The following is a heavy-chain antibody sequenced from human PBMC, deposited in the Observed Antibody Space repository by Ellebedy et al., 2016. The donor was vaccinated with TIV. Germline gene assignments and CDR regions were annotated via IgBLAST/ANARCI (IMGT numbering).Heavy chain of an antibody. Sequence: SETLSFTXTVSGASISTYSWTWIRQPPGKGLEWMGYFFRGGDTNYNPSLESRVFMSIDTSRNQFSLSLGSVTAADTGLYFCASFDYDVEGYYGLDVWGQGTTVTVSS. J-gene: IGHJ6*02. V-gene: IGHV4-59*01. D-gene: IGHD3-16*01. CDR1: GASISTYS. CDR3: ASFDYDVEGYYGLDV. CDR2: FFRGGDT.